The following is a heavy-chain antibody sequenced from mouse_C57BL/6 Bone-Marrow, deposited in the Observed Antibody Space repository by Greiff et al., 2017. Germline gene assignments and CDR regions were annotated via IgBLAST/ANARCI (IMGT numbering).Heavy chain of an antibody. CDR2: IDPSDSYT. D-gene: IGHD3-3*01. CDR1: GYTFTSYW. CDR3: ARFGLGSDY. V-gene: IGHV1-50*01. J-gene: IGHJ2*01. Sequence: VQLQQPGAELVKPGASVTLSCKASGYTFTSYWMQWVKQRHGQGLEWIGEIDPSDSYTNYSQKFKGKAPLTVDTSSSTAYMQLSSLTSEDSAVYYCARFGLGSDYWGQGTTLTVSS.